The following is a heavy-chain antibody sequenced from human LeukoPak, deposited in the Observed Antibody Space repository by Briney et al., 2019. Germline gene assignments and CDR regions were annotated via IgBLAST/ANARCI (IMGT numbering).Heavy chain of an antibody. CDR3: ANTGLKNSAPGY. V-gene: IGHV3-23*01. CDR1: GFSFSAYG. Sequence: GGSLRLSCAASGFSFSAYGMNWVRQAPGKGLEWVSAIGGSGATTYYADSVRGRFTISRDNSKNTMYLQMSSLRAEDTAVYYCANTGLKNSAPGYWAQGTLVTVS. J-gene: IGHJ4*02. CDR2: IGGSGATT. D-gene: IGHD1-14*01.